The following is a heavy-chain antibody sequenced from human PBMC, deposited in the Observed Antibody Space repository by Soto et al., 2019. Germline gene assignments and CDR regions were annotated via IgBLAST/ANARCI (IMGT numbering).Heavy chain of an antibody. D-gene: IGHD3-9*01. CDR3: ARGVLLRYFDRSLDY. CDR2: IIPIFGTA. CDR1: GGTFSSYA. V-gene: IGHV1-69*13. J-gene: IGHJ4*02. Sequence: SVKVSCKASGGTFSSYAISWVRQAPGQGLEWMGGIIPIFGTANYAQKFQGRVTITADESTSTAYMELSSLRSEDTAVYYCARGVLLRYFDRSLDYWGQGTLVTVSS.